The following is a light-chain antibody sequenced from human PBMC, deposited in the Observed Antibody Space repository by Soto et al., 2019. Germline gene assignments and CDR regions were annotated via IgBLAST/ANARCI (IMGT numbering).Light chain of an antibody. CDR1: QSVSSSY. J-gene: IGKJ1*01. Sequence: EIVLTQSPGTLSLSPGERSTLSCRASQSVSSSYLAWYQQKPGQAPRLLIYGESTRATGIPDRFSGSGSGTELNLTISRLQPDDVATYYCQKYNDYSWTCGQGTKVDIK. CDR2: GES. CDR3: QKYNDYSWT. V-gene: IGKV3-20*01.